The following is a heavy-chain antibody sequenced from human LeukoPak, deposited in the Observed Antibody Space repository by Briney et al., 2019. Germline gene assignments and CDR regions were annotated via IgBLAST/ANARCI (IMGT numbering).Heavy chain of an antibody. J-gene: IGHJ5*02. CDR1: GGSISSYY. CDR2: IYYSGGT. Sequence: TSETLSLTCTVSGGSISSYYWSWIRQPPGKGLEWIGYIYYSGGTNYNPSLKSRVTISVDTSKNQFSLKLSSVTAADTAVYYCARESGYCSGGSCYWFDPWGQGTLVTVSS. CDR3: ARESGYCSGGSCYWFDP. D-gene: IGHD2-15*01. V-gene: IGHV4-59*01.